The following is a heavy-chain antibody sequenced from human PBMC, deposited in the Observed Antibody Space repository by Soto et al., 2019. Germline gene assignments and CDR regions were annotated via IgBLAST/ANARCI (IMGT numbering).Heavy chain of an antibody. V-gene: IGHV3-21*01. J-gene: IGHJ4*02. Sequence: VGSLRLSCAASGFTFSSYSMNWVRQAPGKGLEWVSSISSSSSYIYYADSVKGRFTISRDNANNSLYLQMNSLRAEDTAVYYCARDLYSSSSVHYWGQGTLVTVSS. CDR3: ARDLYSSSSVHY. CDR2: ISSSSSYI. D-gene: IGHD6-6*01. CDR1: GFTFSSYS.